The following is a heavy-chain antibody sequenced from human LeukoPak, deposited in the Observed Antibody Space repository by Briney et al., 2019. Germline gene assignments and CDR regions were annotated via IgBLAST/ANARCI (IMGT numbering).Heavy chain of an antibody. CDR2: IDYRGST. D-gene: IGHD5-18*01. CDR1: GDSISTYY. V-gene: IGHV4-59*01. Sequence: PSETLSLTCTVSGDSISTYYWSWIRQPPGKGLEWIAYIDYRGSTTYNPSLRSRVTISVDTSRNQFSPKLYSVTAADTAVYYCARSRSGYSYDHAAFEIWGQGTMVTVSS. CDR3: ARSRSGYSYDHAAFEI. J-gene: IGHJ3*02.